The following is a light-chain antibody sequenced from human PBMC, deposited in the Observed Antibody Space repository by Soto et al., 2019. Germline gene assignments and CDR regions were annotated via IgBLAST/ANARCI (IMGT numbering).Light chain of an antibody. V-gene: IGKV3-15*01. CDR3: QQYNNWPRT. CDR2: DAS. CDR1: QSIRST. Sequence: ETVMTQSPATLSVSPGERATLSRRASQSIRSTLAWFQQKPGQAPRLLIYDASKRATGIPARFSGSGSGTEFTLTISSLQSEDFAVYYCQQYNNWPRTFGQGTIVDIK. J-gene: IGKJ1*01.